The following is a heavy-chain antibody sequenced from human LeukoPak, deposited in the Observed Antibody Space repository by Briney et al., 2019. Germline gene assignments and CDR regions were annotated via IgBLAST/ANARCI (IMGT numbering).Heavy chain of an antibody. Sequence: GGSLRLSCAASGFTFSGSAMHWVRQASGKGLEWVGRIRSKANSYATAYAASVKGRLTISRDDSKNTAYLQMNSLKTEDKAVYYCTRQASIAAREGDYWGQGTLVTVSS. J-gene: IGHJ4*02. V-gene: IGHV3-73*01. CDR2: IRSKANSYAT. D-gene: IGHD6-6*01. CDR3: TRQASIAAREGDY. CDR1: GFTFSGSA.